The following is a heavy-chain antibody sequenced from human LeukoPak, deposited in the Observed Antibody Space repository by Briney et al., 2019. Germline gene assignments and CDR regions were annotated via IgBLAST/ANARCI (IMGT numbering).Heavy chain of an antibody. D-gene: IGHD6-13*01. CDR3: AKESTAGTWGDYFDY. J-gene: IGHJ4*02. V-gene: IGHV3-23*01. CDR2: ISGSGGST. CDR1: GFTFSSYA. Sequence: PGGSLRLSCAASGFTFSSYAMSWVRQPPGKGLEWVSAISGSGGSTYYADSVKGRLTISRDNSKNTLYLQMNSLRAEDTAVYYCAKESTAGTWGDYFDYWGQGTLVTVSS.